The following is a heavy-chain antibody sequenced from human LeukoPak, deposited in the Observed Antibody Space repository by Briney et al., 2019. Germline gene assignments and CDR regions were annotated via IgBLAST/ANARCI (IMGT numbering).Heavy chain of an antibody. D-gene: IGHD1-14*01. V-gene: IGHV1-8*01. CDR1: GYTFTSCE. CDR2: MNPNSGNT. CDR3: ARGINGMDV. Sequence: GASVKVSSMASGYTFTSCEINWVRQATGQGLEWMAGMNPNSGNTGYAQKFQGRVTMTRDTSISTAYMQLSSLRSEDTAVYYCARGINGMDVWGQGTTVTVSS. J-gene: IGHJ6*02.